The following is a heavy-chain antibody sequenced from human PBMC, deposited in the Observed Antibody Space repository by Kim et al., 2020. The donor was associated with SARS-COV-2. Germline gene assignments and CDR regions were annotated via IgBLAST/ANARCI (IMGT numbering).Heavy chain of an antibody. CDR2: INHSGST. V-gene: IGHV4-34*01. Sequence: SETLSLTCAVYGGSFSGYYWSWIRQPPGKGLEWIGEINHSGSTNYNPSLKSRVTISVDKPKNQFSLKLSSVTAADTAVYYCARGDGRSPAMAHDAFGIWGRETMVPSLQ. J-gene: IGHJ3*02. CDR1: GGSFSGYY. CDR3: ARGDGRSPAMAHDAFGI. D-gene: IGHD5-18*01.